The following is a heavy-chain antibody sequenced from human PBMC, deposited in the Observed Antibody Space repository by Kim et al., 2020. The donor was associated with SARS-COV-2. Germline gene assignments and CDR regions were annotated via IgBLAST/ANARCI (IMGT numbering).Heavy chain of an antibody. Sequence: YSPSLKSRVTISVDTSKNQFALKLSSVTAADTAVYYCAGGYCSSTSCYKGLELRYWGQGTLVTVSS. J-gene: IGHJ4*02. D-gene: IGHD2-2*01. V-gene: IGHV4-34*01. CDR3: AGGYCSSTSCYKGLELRY.